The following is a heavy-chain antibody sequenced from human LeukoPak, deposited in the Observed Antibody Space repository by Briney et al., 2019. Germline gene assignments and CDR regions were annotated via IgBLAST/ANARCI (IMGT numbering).Heavy chain of an antibody. Sequence: GASLKVSCKTPEYFFIDHYINWVRQAPGQGLEWMGWISAYNGNTNYAQKLQGRVTMTTDTSTSTAYMELRSLRSDDTAVYYCARDLRKVVPAAMCFDIWGQGTMVTVSS. J-gene: IGHJ3*02. V-gene: IGHV1-18*04. CDR3: ARDLRKVVPAAMCFDI. D-gene: IGHD2-2*01. CDR2: ISAYNGNT. CDR1: EYFFIDHY.